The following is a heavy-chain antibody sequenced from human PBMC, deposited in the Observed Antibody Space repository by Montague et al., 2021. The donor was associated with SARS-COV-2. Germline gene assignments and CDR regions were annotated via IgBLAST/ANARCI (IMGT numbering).Heavy chain of an antibody. CDR1: GFTFDDYA. Sequence: SLRLSCSASGFTFDDYAMHWVRQAPGRGLEWVSGINWNSGTIYYADSVKGRFTISRDNAKNSLSLQMDSLRAEDTALYYCAKAQSLSVTLRYFDSWGQGTL. CDR2: INWNSGTI. CDR3: AKAQSLSVTLRYFDS. V-gene: IGHV3-9*01. D-gene: IGHD4-11*01. J-gene: IGHJ4*02.